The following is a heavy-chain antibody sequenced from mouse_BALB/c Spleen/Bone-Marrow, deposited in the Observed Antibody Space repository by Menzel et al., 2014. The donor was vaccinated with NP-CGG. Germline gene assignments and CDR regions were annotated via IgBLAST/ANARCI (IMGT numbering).Heavy chain of an antibody. D-gene: IGHD1-1*01. CDR3: ARYYYGTRYYFDY. V-gene: IGHV14-3*02. CDR2: IDPANGNT. Sequence: VQLKQSGAELVEPGASVKLSCTASGFNIKDTYMHWVKQRPEQDLEWIGRIDPANGNTKYDPKFQGKATITADTSSNTAYLQLNSLTSEDTAVYYCARYYYGTRYYFDYWGQGTTLTVSS. J-gene: IGHJ2*01. CDR1: GFNIKDTY.